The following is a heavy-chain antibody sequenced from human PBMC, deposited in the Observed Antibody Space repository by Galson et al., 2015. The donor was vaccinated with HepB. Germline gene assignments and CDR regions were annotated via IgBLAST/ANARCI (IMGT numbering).Heavy chain of an antibody. CDR3: ARIRDYYDSSGYFDAFDI. J-gene: IGHJ3*02. V-gene: IGHV2-70*01. CDR2: IDWDDDK. Sequence: PALVKPTQTLTLTCTFSGFSLSTSGMCVSWIRQPPGKALEWLALIDWDDDKYYSTSLKTRLTISKDTSKNQVVLTMTNMDPVDTATYYCARIRDYYDSSGYFDAFDIWGQGTMVTVSS. D-gene: IGHD3-22*01. CDR1: GFSLSTSGMC.